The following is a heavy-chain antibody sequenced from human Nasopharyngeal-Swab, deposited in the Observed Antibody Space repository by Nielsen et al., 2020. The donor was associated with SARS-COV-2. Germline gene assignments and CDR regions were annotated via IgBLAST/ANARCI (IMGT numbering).Heavy chain of an antibody. V-gene: IGHV3-30*18. Sequence: WIRQPPGKGLEWVAVISYDGSNKYYADSVKGRFTISRDNSKNTLYLQTNSLRAEDTAVYYCAKAGGTVTTRGIDYWGQGTLVTVSS. D-gene: IGHD4-17*01. CDR2: ISYDGSNK. CDR3: AKAGGTVTTRGIDY. J-gene: IGHJ4*02.